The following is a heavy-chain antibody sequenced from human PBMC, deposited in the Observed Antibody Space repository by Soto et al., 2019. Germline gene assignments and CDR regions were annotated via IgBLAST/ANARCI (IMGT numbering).Heavy chain of an antibody. CDR3: ARGFSAGKGSTPDF. Sequence: GGSLRLSCAASGFTFSSFAMSWVRQAPGKGLDWVSAISGSGGSTYSADSVKGRFTISRDNSKNTLYLQMSSLRAEDTAVYYCARGFSAGKGSTPDFWGQGSLVTVSS. J-gene: IGHJ4*02. CDR2: ISGSGGST. D-gene: IGHD6-13*01. CDR1: GFTFSSFA. V-gene: IGHV3-23*01.